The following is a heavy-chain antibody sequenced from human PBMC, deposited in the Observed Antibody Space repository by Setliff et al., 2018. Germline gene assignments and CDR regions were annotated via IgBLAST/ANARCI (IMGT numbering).Heavy chain of an antibody. J-gene: IGHJ3*02. V-gene: IGHV1-18*01. Sequence: VASVKVSCKASGYSFTSFGITWVRQAPGQGLEWMGWVSTYNGDTNYAQKFRGRVTMTTDISTSTVYMELRTLRSDDTAVYYCARRPIALAGYRKGAFDIWGQGTMVT. CDR3: ARRPIALAGYRKGAFDI. D-gene: IGHD6-19*01. CDR1: GYSFTSFG. CDR2: VSTYNGDT.